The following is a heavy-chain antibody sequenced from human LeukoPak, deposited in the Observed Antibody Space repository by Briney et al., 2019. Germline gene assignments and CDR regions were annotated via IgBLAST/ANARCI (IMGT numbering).Heavy chain of an antibody. D-gene: IGHD2-15*01. Sequence: PGGSLRLSCAASGFTFDDYAMHWVRQAPGKGLEWVSGISWNSGSIGYADSVKGRFTISRDNAKNSLYLQMNSLRAEDTAVYYCAKEWGAGYCSGGSCYSFDYWGQGTLVTVSS. CDR1: GFTFDDYA. J-gene: IGHJ4*02. CDR2: ISWNSGSI. V-gene: IGHV3-9*01. CDR3: AKEWGAGYCSGGSCYSFDY.